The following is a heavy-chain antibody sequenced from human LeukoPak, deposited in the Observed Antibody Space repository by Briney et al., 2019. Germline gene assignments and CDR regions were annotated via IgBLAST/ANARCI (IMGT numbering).Heavy chain of an antibody. Sequence: SGGSLRLSCAASGFTFSNSAMSWVRQAPGKGLEWVSTLSGSGITTYYADSVKGRFTISRDNSKNTLYLQMNSLRAEDTAVYYCARDAPRLDYWGQGTLVTVSS. CDR3: ARDAPRLDY. CDR1: GFTFSNSA. J-gene: IGHJ4*02. CDR2: LSGSGITT. V-gene: IGHV3-23*01.